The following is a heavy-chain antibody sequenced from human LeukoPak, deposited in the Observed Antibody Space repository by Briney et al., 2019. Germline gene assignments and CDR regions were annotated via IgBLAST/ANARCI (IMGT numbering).Heavy chain of an antibody. CDR1: GGSISSSSYY. Sequence: SETLSLTCTVSGGSISSSSYYWGWIRQPPGKGLEWIGSIYYSGSTYYNPSLKSRVTISVDTSKNQFSLKLSSVTAADTAVYYCAGMGVYDSSGYYPHWGQGTLVTVSS. D-gene: IGHD3-22*01. J-gene: IGHJ4*02. V-gene: IGHV4-39*07. CDR2: IYYSGST. CDR3: AGMGVYDSSGYYPH.